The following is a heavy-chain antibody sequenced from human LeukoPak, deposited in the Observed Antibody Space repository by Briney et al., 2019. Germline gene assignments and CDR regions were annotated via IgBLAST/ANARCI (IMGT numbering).Heavy chain of an antibody. Sequence: PGGSLRLSCAASGFTFNNYNMNWVRQAPGKGLEWVSYISSSSSTIYYADSVKGRFTISRDNAKNSLYLQMNSLRAEDTAVYYCARDLQNYYGMDVWGQGPTVTVSS. J-gene: IGHJ6*02. V-gene: IGHV3-48*01. CDR3: ARDLQNYYGMDV. CDR1: GFTFNNYN. CDR2: ISSSSSTI.